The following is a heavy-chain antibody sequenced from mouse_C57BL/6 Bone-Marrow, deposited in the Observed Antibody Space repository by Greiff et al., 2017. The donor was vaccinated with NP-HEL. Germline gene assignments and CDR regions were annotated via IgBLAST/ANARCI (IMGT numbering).Heavy chain of an antibody. J-gene: IGHJ2*01. CDR2: INPNNGGT. CDR1: GYTFTDYN. Sequence: VHVKQSGPELVKPGASVKIPCKASGYTFTDYNMDWVKQSHGKSLEWIGDINPNNGGTIYNQKFKGKATLTVDKSSSTAYMELRSLTSEDTAVYYCARSVGLRRYFDYWGQGTTLTVSS. D-gene: IGHD2-4*01. V-gene: IGHV1-18*01. CDR3: ARSVGLRRYFDY.